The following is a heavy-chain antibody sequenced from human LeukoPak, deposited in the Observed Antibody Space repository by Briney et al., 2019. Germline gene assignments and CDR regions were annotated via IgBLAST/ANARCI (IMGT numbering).Heavy chain of an antibody. J-gene: IGHJ4*02. Sequence: GGSLRLSCAASGFTFSSYGMHWVRQAPGKGLEWVSSITGAGGTTDYANSVKGRFTISRDNAKDSLYLQMNSLRAQDTAVYYCARANSLGYWGQGTLVTVSS. CDR2: ITGAGGTT. CDR1: GFTFSSYG. V-gene: IGHV3-48*01. D-gene: IGHD2/OR15-2a*01. CDR3: ARANSLGY.